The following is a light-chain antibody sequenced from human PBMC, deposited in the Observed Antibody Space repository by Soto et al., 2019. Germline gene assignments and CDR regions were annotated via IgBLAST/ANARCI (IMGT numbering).Light chain of an antibody. J-gene: IGLJ1*01. CDR1: SSDVGGYNY. V-gene: IGLV2-11*01. CDR3: CSYAGSYTHYV. Sequence: QSALTQPRSVSGSPGQSVTISCTGTSSDVGGYNYVSWYQQRPGKAPKLMIYDVSKRPSGVPDRFSGSKSGNTASLTISGLQAEDEAVYYCCSYAGSYTHYVFGSGTKLTVL. CDR2: DVS.